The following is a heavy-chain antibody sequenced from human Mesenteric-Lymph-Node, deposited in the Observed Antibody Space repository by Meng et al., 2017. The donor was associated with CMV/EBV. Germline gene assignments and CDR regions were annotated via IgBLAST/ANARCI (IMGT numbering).Heavy chain of an antibody. D-gene: IGHD3-3*01. Sequence: GGSLRLSCAASGFTFTTYWMSWVRQAPGKGLEWVANIKQDGSEKHYVDSVRGRFTISRDNARNSQYLQMNSLRAKDTAVYYCAREPSDFWSGYYRNYYHGMDVWGQGTTVTVSS. CDR1: GFTFTTYW. J-gene: IGHJ6*02. CDR2: IKQDGSEK. CDR3: AREPSDFWSGYYRNYYHGMDV. V-gene: IGHV3-7*01.